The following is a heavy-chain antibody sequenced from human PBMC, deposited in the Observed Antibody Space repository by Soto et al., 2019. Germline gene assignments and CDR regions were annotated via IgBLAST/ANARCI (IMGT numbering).Heavy chain of an antibody. CDR1: GYSFTGYY. CDR2: INPNSGGT. CDR3: ARGVRPEAYCGGDCYSPWFDP. V-gene: IGHV1-2*04. Sequence: ASMKVSCKTSGYSFTGYYMHWVRQAPGQGLEWMGWINPNSGGTNYAQKFQGWVTMTRDTSISTAYMELSRLRSDDTAVYYCARGVRPEAYCGGDCYSPWFDPWGQGTLVTVSS. D-gene: IGHD2-21*02. J-gene: IGHJ5*02.